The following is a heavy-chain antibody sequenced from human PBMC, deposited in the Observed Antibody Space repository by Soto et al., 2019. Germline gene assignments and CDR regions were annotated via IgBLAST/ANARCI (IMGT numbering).Heavy chain of an antibody. CDR2: IIPILGIA. J-gene: IGHJ4*02. Sequence: QVQLVQSGAEVKKPGSSVKVSCKASGGTFSSYTISWVRQAPGQGLEWLGRIIPILGIANYAQKFQGRVTINADKSTSTAYMELSSLRSEDTAVYYCARDDVGATCAYWGQGTLVTVSS. CDR1: GGTFSSYT. D-gene: IGHD1-26*01. V-gene: IGHV1-69*08. CDR3: ARDDVGATCAY.